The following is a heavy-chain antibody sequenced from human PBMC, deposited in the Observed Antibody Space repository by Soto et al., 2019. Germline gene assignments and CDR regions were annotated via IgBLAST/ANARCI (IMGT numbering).Heavy chain of an antibody. Sequence: SQTLSLTCAISGDSVSSNSAAWNWIRQSPSRGLEWLGRTYYRSKWYNDYAVSVKSRITIDPDTSKNQFSLQLNSVTPEDTAVYYCARAENNWNTRGRGAFDIWCQGTMVTVSS. CDR2: TYYRSKWYN. D-gene: IGHD1-20*01. CDR1: GDSVSSNSAA. CDR3: ARAENNWNTRGRGAFDI. V-gene: IGHV6-1*01. J-gene: IGHJ3*02.